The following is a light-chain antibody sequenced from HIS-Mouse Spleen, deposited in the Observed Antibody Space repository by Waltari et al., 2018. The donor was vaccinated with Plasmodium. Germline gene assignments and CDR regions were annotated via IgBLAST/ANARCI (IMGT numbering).Light chain of an antibody. CDR3: QQRSNWPALT. CDR2: WAS. CDR1: QRVLYSSNNKNY. J-gene: IGKJ4*01. V-gene: IGKV4-1*01. Sequence: DIVMTQSPDSLAVSLGERATINCKSSQRVLYSSNNKNYLAWYQQKPGQPPKLLIYWASTRESGVPDRFSGSGSGTDFTLTISSLQAEDVAVYYCQQRSNWPALTFGGGTKVEIK.